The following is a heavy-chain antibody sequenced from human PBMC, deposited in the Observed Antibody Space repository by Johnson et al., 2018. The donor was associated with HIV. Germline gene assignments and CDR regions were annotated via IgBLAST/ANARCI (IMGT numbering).Heavy chain of an antibody. J-gene: IGHJ3*02. CDR2: IYSGGST. Sequence: EVQLMESGGGLVQPGWSLRLSCAVSGFIVSSNYMSWVRQAPGKGLEWVSVIYSGGSTYYADFVKGRFTISRDNSKNTLYLQMNSLRAEDTAVYYCASHYYDSSGYYFDAFDIWGQGTMVTVSS. V-gene: IGHV3-66*04. CDR1: GFIVSSNY. CDR3: ASHYYDSSGYYFDAFDI. D-gene: IGHD3-22*01.